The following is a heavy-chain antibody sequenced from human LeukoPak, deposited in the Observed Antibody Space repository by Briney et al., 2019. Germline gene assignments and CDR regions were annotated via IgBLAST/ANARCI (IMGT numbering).Heavy chain of an antibody. CDR3: VTGRTIFYYYMDV. CDR1: GYTFTSYY. CDR2: INPSGGST. V-gene: IGHV1-46*01. D-gene: IGHD3-3*02. J-gene: IGHJ6*03. Sequence: ASVKVSCKASGYTFTSYYMHWVRQAPGEGLEWMGIINPSGGSTSYAQKFQGRVTMTRDTSISTVHMELSRLRFDDTAVYYCVTGRTIFYYYMDVWGKGTTVTISS.